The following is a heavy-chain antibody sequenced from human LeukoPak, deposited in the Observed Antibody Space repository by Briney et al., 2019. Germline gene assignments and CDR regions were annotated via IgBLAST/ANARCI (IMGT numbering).Heavy chain of an antibody. CDR3: ARVGFWSGFYTGYFDY. D-gene: IGHD3-3*01. Sequence: SETLSLTCTVSRGSIIGYYWTWIRQPPGKGLQWIGYMYYSGTTKYNPSLKSRVTTSMDTSENQFSLKVNSVTAADTAVYYCARVGFWSGFYTGYFDYWGQGALVTVSS. V-gene: IGHV4-59*12. CDR2: MYYSGTT. CDR1: RGSIIGYY. J-gene: IGHJ4*02.